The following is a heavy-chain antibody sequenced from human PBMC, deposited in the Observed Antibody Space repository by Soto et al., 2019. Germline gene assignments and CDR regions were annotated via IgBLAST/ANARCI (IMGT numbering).Heavy chain of an antibody. V-gene: IGHV4-59*02. CDR2: VSASGTT. D-gene: IGHD1-26*01. CDR1: GGSVRDSY. Sequence: QVQLQASGPGLVKPSETLSLICTVSGGSVRDSYWTWIRQPPGKGLEWIGYVSASGTTKYSSSLKSRVTMSVDTSKNQFSLKVTSVTTADTAIYYWARVGHLNVYYASDYWGQGVLVTVSS. CDR3: ARVGHLNVYYASDY. J-gene: IGHJ4*02.